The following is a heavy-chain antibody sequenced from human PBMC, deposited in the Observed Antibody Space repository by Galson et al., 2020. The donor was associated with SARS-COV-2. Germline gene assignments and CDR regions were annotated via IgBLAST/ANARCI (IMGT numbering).Heavy chain of an antibody. Sequence: SETLSLTCAVSGGSFSGYSWTWIRQAPGKGLEWIGEIKSGGATKYSPSLSSRVTLSVDTSRTQFSLKLTSVSAADTALYFCARGRQGVVPSPVLGLGPFYSYYYMDVWGKGTTVIVSS. V-gene: IGHV4-34*01. CDR2: IKSGGAT. CDR3: ARGRQGVVPSPVLGLGPFYSYYYMDV. J-gene: IGHJ6*03. D-gene: IGHD3-16*01. CDR1: GGSFSGYS.